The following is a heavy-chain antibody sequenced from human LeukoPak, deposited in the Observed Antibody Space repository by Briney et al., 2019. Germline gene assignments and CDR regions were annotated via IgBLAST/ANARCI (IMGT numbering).Heavy chain of an antibody. CDR3: ARANGDDAFDI. J-gene: IGHJ3*02. CDR1: GGSISSYY. D-gene: IGHD4/OR15-4a*01. CDR2: IYYSGST. Sequence: SETLSLTCTVSGGSISSYYRSWIRQPPGKGLEWIGYIYYSGSTNYNPSLKSRVTISVDTSKNQFSLKLSSVTAADTAVYYCARANGDDAFDIWGQGTMVTVSS. V-gene: IGHV4-59*01.